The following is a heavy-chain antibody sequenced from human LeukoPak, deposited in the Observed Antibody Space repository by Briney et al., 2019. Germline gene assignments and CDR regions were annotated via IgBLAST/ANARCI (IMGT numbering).Heavy chain of an antibody. CDR3: ARALKIGRLGYFYYYMDV. CDR1: GGSISSFY. J-gene: IGHJ6*03. D-gene: IGHD4-11*01. CDR2: VYYTGSP. Sequence: SETLSLTCTVSGGSISSFYWNWIRQPPGKGLEWIGYVYYTGSPDYNPSLKSRATTSVDTSRNEFSLKLSSVTTADTAVYYCARALKIGRLGYFYYYMDVWGKGTTVTVSS. V-gene: IGHV4-59*01.